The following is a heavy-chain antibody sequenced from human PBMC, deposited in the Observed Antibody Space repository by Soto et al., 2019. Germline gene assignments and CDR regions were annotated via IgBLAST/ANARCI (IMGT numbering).Heavy chain of an antibody. CDR1: GFTLSGYC. CDR3: ATSTRGHKGQESHAFDT. V-gene: IGHV3-11*01. D-gene: IGHD3-10*01. CDR2: ISSDSSII. Sequence: QVQLVESGGGLVKTGGSLRLSCAASGFTLSGYCMSWIRLAPGKGLEWIASISSDSSIIFYADSVKGRFTISRDNAENSMYLQMNSLRAEDTAVYDCATSTRGHKGQESHAFDTWGQGTMVTVSS. J-gene: IGHJ3*02.